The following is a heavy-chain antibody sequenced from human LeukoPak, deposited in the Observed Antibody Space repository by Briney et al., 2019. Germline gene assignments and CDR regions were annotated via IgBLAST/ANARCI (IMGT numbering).Heavy chain of an antibody. CDR1: GFTVSSNY. CDR3: AKDPNSYYYDSSGYYDTGY. CDR2: IYSGGST. J-gene: IGHJ4*02. D-gene: IGHD3-22*01. Sequence: GGSLRLSCAASGFTVSSNYMSWVRQAPGKGLEWVSVIYSGGSTYYADSVKGRFTISRDNSKNTLYLQMNSLRAEDTAVYYCAKDPNSYYYDSSGYYDTGYWGQGTLVTVSS. V-gene: IGHV3-66*02.